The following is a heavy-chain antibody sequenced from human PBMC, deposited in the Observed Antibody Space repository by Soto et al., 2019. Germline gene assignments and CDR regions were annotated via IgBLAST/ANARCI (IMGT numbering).Heavy chain of an antibody. V-gene: IGHV1-8*01. J-gene: IGHJ4*01. D-gene: IGHD7-27*01. CDR2: RNPDSGDT. Sequence: QVQLVQSGAEVKEPGASVKVSCKAFGYTFINYDIHWVRQATGQGPEWMGWRNPDSGDTGYVPNFQRRVTMTRSTSISTAYMELSDRRSEDTAVYYCARSRGGTGVHFDYWGQGTLVTVSS. CDR1: GYTFINYD. CDR3: ARSRGGTGVHFDY.